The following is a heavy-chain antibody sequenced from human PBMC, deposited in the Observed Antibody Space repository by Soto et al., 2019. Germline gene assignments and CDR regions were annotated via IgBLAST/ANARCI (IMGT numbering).Heavy chain of an antibody. CDR2: IYSSGAT. J-gene: IGHJ4*02. D-gene: IGHD3-22*01. CDR3: ARDRGSDYDSTSGYYYY. V-gene: IGHV4-30-4*01. Sequence: PSETLSLNCTVSGGSISNSDYYWTWIRQPPGKGLEWIGYIYSSGATSYNPSLESRVTISRDTSKNQFSLRLSSVTAADTAVYYCARDRGSDYDSTSGYYYYWGQGTLVTVS. CDR1: GGSISNSDYY.